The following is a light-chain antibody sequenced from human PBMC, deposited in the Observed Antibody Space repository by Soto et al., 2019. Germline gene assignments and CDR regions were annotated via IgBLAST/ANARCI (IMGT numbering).Light chain of an antibody. CDR2: EVS. J-gene: IGLJ1*01. CDR1: SSDIGVYNY. Sequence: SALTQPASVSGSPGQSITISCTGTSSDIGVYNYASWYQHHPGKAPKLMIYEVSNRPSGISNRFSGSKSGNTASLTISGLQAEDEADYYCSSYTSSTTLLVFGTGTKVTVL. CDR3: SSYTSSTTLLV. V-gene: IGLV2-14*01.